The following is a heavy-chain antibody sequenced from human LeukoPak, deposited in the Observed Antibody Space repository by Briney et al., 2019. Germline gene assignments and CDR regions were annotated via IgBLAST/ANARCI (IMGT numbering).Heavy chain of an antibody. Sequence: SETLSLTCSVYGGSFSGYYWSWIRQPPGKGLEWIGEINHSGSTNYNPSLKSRVTISVDTSTNQFSLKLSSVTAADTAVYYCARDPYCSGGSCYLGWFDPWGQGTLVTVSS. CDR1: GGSFSGYY. V-gene: IGHV4-34*01. J-gene: IGHJ5*02. CDR3: ARDPYCSGGSCYLGWFDP. D-gene: IGHD2-15*01. CDR2: INHSGST.